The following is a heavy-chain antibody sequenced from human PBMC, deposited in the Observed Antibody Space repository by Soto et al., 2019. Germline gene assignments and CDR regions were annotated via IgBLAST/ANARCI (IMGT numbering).Heavy chain of an antibody. CDR3: ARLGLPTADGDYAPYYYGMDV. D-gene: IGHD4-17*01. CDR2: IDPSDSYT. CDR1: GYSFTSYW. Sequence: PGESLKISCKGSGYSFTSYWISWVRQMPGKGLEWMGRIDPSDSYTNYSPSFQGHVTISADKSISTAYLQWSSLKASDTAMYYCARLGLPTADGDYAPYYYGMDVWGQGTTVTVSS. J-gene: IGHJ6*02. V-gene: IGHV5-10-1*01.